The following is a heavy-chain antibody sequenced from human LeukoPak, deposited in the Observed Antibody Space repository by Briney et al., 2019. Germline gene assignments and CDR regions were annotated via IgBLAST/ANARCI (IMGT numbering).Heavy chain of an antibody. V-gene: IGHV4-34*01. J-gene: IGHJ4*02. D-gene: IGHD3-22*01. CDR3: ARMMNYYDSSGYYPDDY. Sequence: KTSETLSLTCAVYGGSFSGYYWSWIRQPPGKGLEWIGEINHSGSTYYNPSLKSRVTISVDTSKNQFSLKLSSVTAADTAVYYCARMMNYYDSSGYYPDDYWGQGTLVTVSS. CDR2: INHSGST. CDR1: GGSFSGYY.